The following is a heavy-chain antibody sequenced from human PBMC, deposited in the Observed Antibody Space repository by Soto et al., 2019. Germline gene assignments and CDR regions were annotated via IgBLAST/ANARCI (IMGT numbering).Heavy chain of an antibody. Sequence: EVQLVESGGGLVQPGGSLKLSCEASGFTFSTHSMNWVRQAPGKGLEWVSYISSSSSTIYYADSVKGRFTISRDSAKNSLYLQMNSLRDEDTAVYYCVRETSAPFDYWGQGTLVTVSS. CDR2: ISSSSSTI. J-gene: IGHJ4*02. CDR1: GFTFSTHS. V-gene: IGHV3-48*02. CDR3: VRETSAPFDY.